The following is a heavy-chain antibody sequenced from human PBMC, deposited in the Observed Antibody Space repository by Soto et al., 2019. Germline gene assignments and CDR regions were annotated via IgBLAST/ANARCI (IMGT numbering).Heavy chain of an antibody. CDR1: GFTFDDYA. CDR2: ISWNSGSI. J-gene: IGHJ4*02. CDR3: AKGDHEHYFDY. V-gene: IGHV3-9*01. Sequence: PGGSLRLSCAASGFTFDDYAMHWVRQAPGKGLEWVSGISWNSGSIGYADSVKGRFTISRDNAKNSLYLQMNSLRAEDTALYYCAKGDHEHYFDYWGQGTLVTAPQ.